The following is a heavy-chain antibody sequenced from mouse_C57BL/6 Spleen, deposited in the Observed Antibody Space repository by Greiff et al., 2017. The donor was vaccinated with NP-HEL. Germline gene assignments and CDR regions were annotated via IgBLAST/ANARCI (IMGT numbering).Heavy chain of an antibody. D-gene: IGHD1-2*01. CDR2: IHPNSGST. CDR1: GYTFTSYW. Sequence: QVQLQQPGAELVKPGASVKLSCKASGYTFTSYWMHWVKQRPGQGLEWIGMIHPNSGSTNYNEKFKSKATLTVDKSSSTAYMQLSSLTSEDSAVYYCARGEYYGPIAWFAYWGQGTLVTVSA. CDR3: ARGEYYGPIAWFAY. V-gene: IGHV1-64*01. J-gene: IGHJ3*01.